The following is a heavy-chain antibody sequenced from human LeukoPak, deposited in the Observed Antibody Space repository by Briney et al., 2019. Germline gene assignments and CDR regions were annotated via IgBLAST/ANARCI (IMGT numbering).Heavy chain of an antibody. V-gene: IGHV4-34*01. Sequence: PSETLSLTCAVYGGSFSGYYWSWLRQPPGKGLEWIGEINHSGSTNYNPSLKSRVTISVDTSKNQFSLKLSSVTAADTAVYYCARSLEWLFSYYYGMDVWGQGSTVTVSS. J-gene: IGHJ6*02. D-gene: IGHD3-3*01. CDR2: INHSGST. CDR1: GGSFSGYY. CDR3: ARSLEWLFSYYYGMDV.